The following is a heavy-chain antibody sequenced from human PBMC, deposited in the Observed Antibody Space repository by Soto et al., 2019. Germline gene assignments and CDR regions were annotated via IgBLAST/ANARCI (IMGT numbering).Heavy chain of an antibody. D-gene: IGHD2-2*01. CDR2: IYYSGST. CDR3: ARVSVVPSSYRAYAFDI. V-gene: IGHV4-59*01. Sequence: QVQLQESGPGLVKPSETLSLTCTVSGGSISSYYWSWIRQPPGKGLEWIGYIYYSGSTNYNPSLKSRVTISVDTSKNQFSLKLSSVTAADTAVYYCARVSVVPSSYRAYAFDIWGQGTMVTVSS. J-gene: IGHJ3*02. CDR1: GGSISSYY.